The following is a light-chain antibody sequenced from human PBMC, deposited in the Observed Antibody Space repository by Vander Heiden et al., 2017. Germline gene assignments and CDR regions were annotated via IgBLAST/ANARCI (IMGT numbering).Light chain of an antibody. CDR2: GAS. V-gene: IGKV3-20*01. J-gene: IGKJ2*01. CDR1: QSVSSKY. Sequence: EIVLTQSPGTLSLPLGERATPSCSASQSVSSKYLNWYQQKPGQAPRLLICGASSRATGIPDRFSGSGSGTDFALTISRLEPEDFAVYYCQQFENSPVTFGQGTKLEIK. CDR3: QQFENSPVT.